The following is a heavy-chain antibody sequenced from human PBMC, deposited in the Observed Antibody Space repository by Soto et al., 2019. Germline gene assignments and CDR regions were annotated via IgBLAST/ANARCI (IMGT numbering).Heavy chain of an antibody. CDR2: IYSGGST. D-gene: IGHD3-10*01. CDR1: GFNVSNSY. J-gene: IGHJ4*02. Sequence: EVQVVESGGGLVQSGGSLTLSCAASGFNVSNSYMSWVRQAPGKGLEWVSAIYSGGSTYYADSVKGRFTISRDNSMNTLYLQMNSLRAEDTAVYFCARCDGTATYCFFFGDWGQGTPVTVSS. V-gene: IGHV3-66*01. CDR3: ARCDGTATYCFFFGD.